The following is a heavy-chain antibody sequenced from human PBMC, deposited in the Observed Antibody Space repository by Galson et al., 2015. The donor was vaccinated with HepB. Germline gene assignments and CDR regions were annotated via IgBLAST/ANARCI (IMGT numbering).Heavy chain of an antibody. CDR1: GGSISSGSYY. Sequence: TLSLTCTVSGGSISSGSYYWSWIRQPAGKGLEWIGRIYTSGSTNYNPSLKSRVTISVDTSKNQFSLKLSSVTAADTAVYYCARRGPYSSGWYFDYWGQGTLVTVSS. CDR3: ARRGPYSSGWYFDY. D-gene: IGHD6-19*01. CDR2: IYTSGST. V-gene: IGHV4-61*02. J-gene: IGHJ4*02.